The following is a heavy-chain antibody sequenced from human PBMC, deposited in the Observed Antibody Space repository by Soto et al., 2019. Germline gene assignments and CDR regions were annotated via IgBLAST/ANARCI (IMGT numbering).Heavy chain of an antibody. V-gene: IGHV1-69*04. CDR2: IIPILGIA. Sequence: SVKVSCKASGGTFSSYTISWVRQAPGQGLEWMGRIIPILGIANYAQKFQGRVTITADKSTSTAYMELSSLRSEDTAVYYCARDQYYGSGSPPDQHWGQGTLVTVSS. J-gene: IGHJ1*01. CDR1: GGTFSSYT. CDR3: ARDQYYGSGSPPDQH. D-gene: IGHD3-10*01.